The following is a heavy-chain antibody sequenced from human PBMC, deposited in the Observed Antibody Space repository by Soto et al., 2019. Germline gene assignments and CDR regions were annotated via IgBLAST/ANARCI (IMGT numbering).Heavy chain of an antibody. Sequence: PPETLSLACTVSGASINNNDDYWGWIRQTPGKGLEWIGYVYYSGTTDYIPSLKSRLSMSIDKSQNQFTLKLNSVTAAGTATYYCARMSYFYDKWYFDLWGRGTLVTVSS. J-gene: IGHJ2*01. CDR3: ARMSYFYDKWYFDL. CDR1: GASINNNDDY. V-gene: IGHV4-30-4*01. CDR2: VYYSGTT. D-gene: IGHD3-22*01.